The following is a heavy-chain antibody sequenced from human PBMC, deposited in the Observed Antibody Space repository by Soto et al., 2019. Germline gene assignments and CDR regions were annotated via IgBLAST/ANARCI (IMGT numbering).Heavy chain of an antibody. CDR2: IGTAGET. CDR3: ARGQEVGAHFFDS. CDR1: GFTFSGFD. J-gene: IGHJ4*02. V-gene: IGHV3-13*01. Sequence: EVQLVESGGNLVQPGGSLRLSCEASGFTFSGFDMHWVRQPTGKGLEWVSTIGTAGETYYAVSVKGRFTISRDNAKNSLSLQMNSLRAGDTAVYFCARGQEVGAHFFDSWGQGTQVTVSS. D-gene: IGHD2-15*01.